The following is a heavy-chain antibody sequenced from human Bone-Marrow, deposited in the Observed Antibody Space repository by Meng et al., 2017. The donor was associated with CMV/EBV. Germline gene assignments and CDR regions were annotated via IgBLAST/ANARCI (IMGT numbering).Heavy chain of an antibody. Sequence: GGSLRLSCAASGFTFSSYAMHWVRQAPGKGLEWVAVISYDGSNKYYADSVKGRFTISRDNSKNTLYLQMNSLRAEDTAVFYCARVAQYCSSTSCYRRYYFDYWGQGTLVTVSS. J-gene: IGHJ4*02. V-gene: IGHV3-30*04. CDR1: GFTFSSYA. CDR2: ISYDGSNK. CDR3: ARVAQYCSSTSCYRRYYFDY. D-gene: IGHD2-2*02.